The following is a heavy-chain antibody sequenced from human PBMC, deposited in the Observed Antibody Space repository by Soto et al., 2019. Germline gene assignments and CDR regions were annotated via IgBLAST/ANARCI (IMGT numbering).Heavy chain of an antibody. Sequence: PSETLSLTCTVSGGSISSGDYYWSWIRQPPGKGLEWIGYIYYSGSTYYNPSLKSRVTISVDTSKNQFSLKLSSVTAADTAVYYCARVEVDTAMVAYWGQGTLVTVSS. J-gene: IGHJ4*02. D-gene: IGHD5-18*01. CDR1: GGSISSGDYY. CDR2: IYYSGST. CDR3: ARVEVDTAMVAY. V-gene: IGHV4-30-4*01.